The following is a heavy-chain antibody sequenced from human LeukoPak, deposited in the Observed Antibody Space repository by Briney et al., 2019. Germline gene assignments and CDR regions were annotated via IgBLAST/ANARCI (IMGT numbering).Heavy chain of an antibody. V-gene: IGHV6-1*01. Sequence: SQTLSLTCAIPGDSVSSNSAAWNWIRQSPSRGLEWLGRTYYRSKWYNDYAVSVKSRITINPDTSKNQFSLQLNSVTPEDTAVYYCASLYDSSGYFDYWGQGTLVTVSS. CDR1: GDSVSSNSAA. CDR2: TYYRSKWYN. D-gene: IGHD3-22*01. CDR3: ASLYDSSGYFDY. J-gene: IGHJ4*02.